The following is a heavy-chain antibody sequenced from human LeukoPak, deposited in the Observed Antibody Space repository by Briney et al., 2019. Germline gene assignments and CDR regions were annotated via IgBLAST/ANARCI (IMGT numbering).Heavy chain of an antibody. J-gene: IGHJ4*02. V-gene: IGHV4-34*01. CDR3: ARGPTYQPIDY. CDR1: GGSFSGYY. D-gene: IGHD2-2*01. Sequence: SETLSLTCAVYGGSFSGYYWSWIRQPPGKGLEWIASIHYSETTYYNPSLKSRVTISVDTSKNHFSLKLSSVTAADTAVYYCARGPTYQPIDYWGQGTLVTVSS. CDR2: IHYSETT.